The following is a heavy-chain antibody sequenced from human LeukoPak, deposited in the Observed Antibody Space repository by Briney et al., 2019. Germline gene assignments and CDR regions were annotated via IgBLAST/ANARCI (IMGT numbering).Heavy chain of an antibody. CDR2: IWFDGSAK. Sequence: PGGSLRLSCAASGFGFSSYDMHWVRQAPGKGLEWVAIIWFDGSAKYYGDSVKGRFTISRDNSKNTLYLQMNSLRVEDTAVYYCARDLNREDFDYWAREPWSPSPQ. V-gene: IGHV3-33*01. J-gene: IGHJ4*02. D-gene: IGHD1-14*01. CDR3: ARDLNREDFDY. CDR1: GFGFSSYD.